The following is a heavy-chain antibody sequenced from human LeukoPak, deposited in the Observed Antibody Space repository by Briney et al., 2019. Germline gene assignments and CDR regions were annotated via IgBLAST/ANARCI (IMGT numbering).Heavy chain of an antibody. Sequence: GASVKVSCKASGYTFTGYYMHWVRQAPGQWLEWMGWINPNSGGTNYAQKFQGWVTMTRDTSISTAYMELSRLRSDDTAVYYCAREPSEHSGGDEESPSGYFDLWGRGTLVTVSS. CDR2: INPNSGGT. V-gene: IGHV1-2*04. CDR3: AREPSEHSGGDEESPSGYFDL. D-gene: IGHD1-26*01. CDR1: GYTFTGYY. J-gene: IGHJ2*01.